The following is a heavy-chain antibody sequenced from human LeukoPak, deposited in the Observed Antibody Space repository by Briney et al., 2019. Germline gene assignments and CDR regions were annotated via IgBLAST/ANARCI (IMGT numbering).Heavy chain of an antibody. J-gene: IGHJ6*03. CDR3: ARGGASYYDFWGGYYPSYYMDV. D-gene: IGHD3-3*01. V-gene: IGHV4-31*03. Sequence: SETLSLTCTVSGGSLSRGGSYWSWISHHPGNGLEWHGYIYYSGSTYCSPSLKSRVTISIDTSKNQFSLKLSSVTAADTAVYYCARGGASYYDFWGGYYPSYYMDVWGKGTTVTVSS. CDR2: IYYSGST. CDR1: GGSLSRGGSY.